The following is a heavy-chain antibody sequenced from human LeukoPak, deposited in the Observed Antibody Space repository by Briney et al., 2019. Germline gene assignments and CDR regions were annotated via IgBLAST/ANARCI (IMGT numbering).Heavy chain of an antibody. CDR1: GFTFSDYA. D-gene: IGHD5-18*01. Sequence: GRSLRLSCAASGFTFSDYAIHWVRLAPGRGLAWVSVISYDGGSKYYADSVKGRFTISRDNSKNTLYLQMNSLRAEDTAVYYCARPQGGRQLWLHFDYWGQGTQVTVSS. J-gene: IGHJ4*02. CDR3: ARPQGGRQLWLHFDY. CDR2: ISYDGGSK. V-gene: IGHV3-30-3*01.